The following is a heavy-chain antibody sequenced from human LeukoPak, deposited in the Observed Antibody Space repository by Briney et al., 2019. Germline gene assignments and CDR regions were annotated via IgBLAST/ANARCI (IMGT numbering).Heavy chain of an antibody. Sequence: GGSLRLSCAASGFTFSSYGMHWVRQAPGKGLVWVSRINTDGTTTTYADSVKGRFTISRDNAQNTLYLQMNSLRAEDTAVYYCARSAFLTTEYYFDFWGQGSLVTVSS. CDR3: ARSAFLTTEYYFDF. V-gene: IGHV3-74*01. J-gene: IGHJ4*02. CDR2: INTDGTTT. CDR1: GFTFSSYG. D-gene: IGHD4-17*01.